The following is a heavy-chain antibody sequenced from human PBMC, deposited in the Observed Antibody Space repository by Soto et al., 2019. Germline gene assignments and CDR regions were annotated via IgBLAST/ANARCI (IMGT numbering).Heavy chain of an antibody. CDR2: INHSGST. V-gene: IGHV4-34*01. CDR3: ARVGGRGSRTYYYGMDV. J-gene: IGHJ6*02. D-gene: IGHD1-26*01. CDR1: GGSFSGYY. Sequence: QVQLQQWGAGLLKPSETLSLTCAVYGGSFSGYYWSWIRQPPGKGLEWIGEINHSGSTNYNPSLKSRVTISVDTSKNQFYLKLSSVTAADTAVYYCARVGGRGSRTYYYGMDVWGQGTTVTVSS.